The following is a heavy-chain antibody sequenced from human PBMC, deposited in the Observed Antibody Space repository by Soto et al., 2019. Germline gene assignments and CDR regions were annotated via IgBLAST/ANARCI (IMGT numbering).Heavy chain of an antibody. CDR3: ARAPQYGSAGYYYNF. Sequence: QVHLVQSGAEVKRPGVSVKVFCKASGYTFSNYYMHWVRQVPGHGLEWMGIINPSGGGTTYAQRFRSRLTVTRDTSTSTVYMELSRLRSDDTAIYFCARAPQYGSAGYYYNFWGQGTLVTVSS. D-gene: IGHD3-10*01. V-gene: IGHV1-46*01. J-gene: IGHJ4*02. CDR2: INPSGGGT. CDR1: GYTFSNYY.